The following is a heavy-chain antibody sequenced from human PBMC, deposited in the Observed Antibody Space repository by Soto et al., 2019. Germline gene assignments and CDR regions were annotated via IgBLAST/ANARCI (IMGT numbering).Heavy chain of an antibody. Sequence: QVQLVQSGAEVKKPGSSVKVSCKASGGTFSNYAISWVRQAPGQGLEWMGGIIPIFGTANYAQKFQGRVTITADESTSTAYMELSSLRSEDTAVYYCARSITGTVSYYYGMDVWGQGTTVTVSS. CDR2: IIPIFGTA. CDR1: GGTFSNYA. CDR3: ARSITGTVSYYYGMDV. J-gene: IGHJ6*02. D-gene: IGHD1-20*01. V-gene: IGHV1-69*12.